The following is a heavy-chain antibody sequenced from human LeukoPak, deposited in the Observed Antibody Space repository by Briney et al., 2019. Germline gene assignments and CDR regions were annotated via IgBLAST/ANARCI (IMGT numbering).Heavy chain of an antibody. CDR1: GGTFSSYA. V-gene: IGHV1-69*04. CDR2: IIPILGIA. J-gene: IGHJ4*02. D-gene: IGHD3-22*01. CDR3: ATYYYDSSGYYSLDY. Sequence: GASVKVSCKASGGTFSSYAISWVRQAPGQGLEWMGRIIPILGIANYAQKFQGRVTITADKSTSTAYMELNSLRSEDTAVYYCATYYYDSSGYYSLDYWGQGTLVTVSS.